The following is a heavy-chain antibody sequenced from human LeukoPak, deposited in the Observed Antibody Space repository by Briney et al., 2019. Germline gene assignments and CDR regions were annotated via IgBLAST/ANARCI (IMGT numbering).Heavy chain of an antibody. CDR2: INHSGST. CDR3: ATSGGTLGPTNYFAY. V-gene: IGHV4-34*01. J-gene: IGHJ4*02. D-gene: IGHD3-16*01. CDR1: GESFSGYY. Sequence: SETLSLTCAVYGESFSGYYWSWIRQPPGKGLEWIGEINHSGSTYYNPSLKSRVTISVDTSKNQFSLKLSSVTAADTAVYYCATSGGTLGPTNYFAYWGQGTLVTVSS.